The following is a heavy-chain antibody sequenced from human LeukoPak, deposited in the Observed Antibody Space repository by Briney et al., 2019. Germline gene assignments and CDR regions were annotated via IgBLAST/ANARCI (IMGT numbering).Heavy chain of an antibody. CDR1: GGTFSSYA. CDR2: ISARSGNT. J-gene: IGHJ4*02. D-gene: IGHD5-12*01. Sequence: ASVKVSCKASGGTFSSYAISWVRQAPGQGLEWMGWISARSGNTNFAQKVQGRVTLTTDTSTSTAYMELRSLRSDDTAVYYCARDSLVSGYDYDYWGQGTLVTVSS. CDR3: ARDSLVSGYDYDY. V-gene: IGHV1-18*01.